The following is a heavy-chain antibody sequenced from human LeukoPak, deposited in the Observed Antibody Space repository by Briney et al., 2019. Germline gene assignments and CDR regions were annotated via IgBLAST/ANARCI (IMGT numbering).Heavy chain of an antibody. CDR3: ARAVDDDPIDY. Sequence: GGSLRLSCAASGFTFSRYWMNWVRQAPGKGLEWVANINEDGSGKHFVDSVKGRFTISRDNAKNSLYLQMNSLRVEDTAVYYCARAVDDDPIDYWGQGTLVTVSS. CDR2: INEDGSGK. CDR1: GFTFSRYW. D-gene: IGHD4-23*01. V-gene: IGHV3-7*04. J-gene: IGHJ4*02.